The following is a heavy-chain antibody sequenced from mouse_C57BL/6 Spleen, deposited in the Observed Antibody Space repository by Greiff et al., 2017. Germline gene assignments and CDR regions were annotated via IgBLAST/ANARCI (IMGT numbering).Heavy chain of an antibody. D-gene: IGHD2-4*01. V-gene: IGHV1-4*01. Sequence: VKLVESGAELARPGASVKMSCKASGYTFTSYTMHWVKQRPGQGLEWIGYINPSSGYTKYNQKFKDKATLTADKSSSTAYMQLSSLTSEDSAVYYCARDYDLAWFAYWGQGTLVTVSA. CDR2: INPSSGYT. CDR3: ARDYDLAWFAY. CDR1: GYTFTSYT. J-gene: IGHJ3*01.